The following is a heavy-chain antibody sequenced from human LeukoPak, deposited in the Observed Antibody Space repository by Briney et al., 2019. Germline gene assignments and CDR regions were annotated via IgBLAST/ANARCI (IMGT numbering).Heavy chain of an antibody. V-gene: IGHV3-7*03. J-gene: IGHJ5*02. CDR1: GFTFSSYW. Sequence: GGSLRLSCAASGFTFSSYWRSWFRQAPGKGLEWGANINQDGREKYYVDAVKGGLTISRDNAKNSLYLQMNSLRAEDTAVYYCAESLWFGELARFDPWGQGTLVTVSS. D-gene: IGHD3-10*01. CDR2: INQDGREK. CDR3: AESLWFGELARFDP.